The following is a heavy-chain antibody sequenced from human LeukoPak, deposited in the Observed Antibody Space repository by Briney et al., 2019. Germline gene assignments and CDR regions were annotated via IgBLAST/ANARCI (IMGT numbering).Heavy chain of an antibody. D-gene: IGHD4-17*01. V-gene: IGHV3-74*01. J-gene: IGHJ6*02. CDR2: INSDGSST. Sequence: GGSLRLSCAASGFTFSSYWMHWVRQAXXXXXXXXXXINSDGSSTSYADSVKGRFTISRDNAKNTLYLQMNSLRAEDTAVYYCASPVTTYYYYGMDVWGQGTTVTVSS. CDR3: ASPVTTYYYYGMDV. CDR1: GFTFSSYW.